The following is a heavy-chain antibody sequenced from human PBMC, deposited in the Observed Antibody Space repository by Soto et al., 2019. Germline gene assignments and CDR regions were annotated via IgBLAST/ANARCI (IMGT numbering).Heavy chain of an antibody. CDR3: AGRVGYCSSTSCHGFWFDP. Sequence: PSETLSLTCAVSCGSISSGGYSWSWIRQPPGKGLEWIGYIYHSGSTYYNPSLKSRVTISVDRSKNQFSLKLSPVTAADTAVYYCAGRVGYCSSTSCHGFWFDPWGQGTLVTVSS. D-gene: IGHD2-2*01. J-gene: IGHJ5*02. CDR1: CGSISSGGYS. V-gene: IGHV4-30-2*01. CDR2: IYHSGST.